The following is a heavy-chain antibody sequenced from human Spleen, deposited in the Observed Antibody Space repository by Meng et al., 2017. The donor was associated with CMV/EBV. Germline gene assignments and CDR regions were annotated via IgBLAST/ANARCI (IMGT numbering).Heavy chain of an antibody. CDR2: TSGSGGST. J-gene: IGHJ6*02. V-gene: IGHV3-23*01. D-gene: IGHD2-2*01. Sequence: MSWVRQAPGKGLEWDSATSGSGGSTYYADSVKGRFTISRDNSKNTLYLQMNSLRAEDTAVYYCAKDKRKGYCSSTSCPKDYYYGMDVWGQGTTVTVSS. CDR3: AKDKRKGYCSSTSCPKDYYYGMDV.